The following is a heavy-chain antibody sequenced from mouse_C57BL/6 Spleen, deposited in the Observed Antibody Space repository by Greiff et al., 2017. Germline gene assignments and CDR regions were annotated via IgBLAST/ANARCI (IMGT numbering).Heavy chain of an antibody. CDR3: ARERGYDFYYAMDD. V-gene: IGHV3-6*01. Sequence: EVQLVESGPGLVKPSQSLSLTCSVTGYSITSGYYWNWIRQFPGNKLEWMGYISYDGSNNYNPSLKNRISITRDTSKNQFFLKLNSVTTEDTATYYCARERGYDFYYAMDDGGQGTSVTVSS. CDR2: ISYDGSN. CDR1: GYSITSGYY. D-gene: IGHD2-2*01. J-gene: IGHJ4*01.